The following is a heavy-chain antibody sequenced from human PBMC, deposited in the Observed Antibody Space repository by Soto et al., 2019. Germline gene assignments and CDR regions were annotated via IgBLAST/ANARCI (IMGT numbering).Heavy chain of an antibody. CDR3: AREGFYAIDV. CDR2: ISSSGETV. V-gene: IGHV3-48*03. D-gene: IGHD2-2*01. CDR1: GFTFTSYE. Sequence: GGSLRLSCEVSGFTFTSYEMYWVRQAPGKGLEWVAYISSSGETVYYAGSVQGRFTISRDNAENSLYLQMSSLGAEDTAVYYCAREGFYAIDVWGQGTTVTVSS. J-gene: IGHJ6*02.